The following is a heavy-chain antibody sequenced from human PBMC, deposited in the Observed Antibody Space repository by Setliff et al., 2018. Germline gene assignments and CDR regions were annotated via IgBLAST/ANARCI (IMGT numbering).Heavy chain of an antibody. J-gene: IGHJ5*02. CDR2: IYYSGST. CDR3: ARRPLYHYDFWSNWFDP. D-gene: IGHD3-3*01. Sequence: SETLSLTCTVSGGSISSGGYYWSWIRQPPGKGLEWIGSIYYSGSTYYNPSLKSRVTISVDTSKNQFSLKLTSVTAADTAVYYCARRPLYHYDFWSNWFDPWGQGTLVTVSS. V-gene: IGHV4-39*01. CDR1: GGSISSGGYY.